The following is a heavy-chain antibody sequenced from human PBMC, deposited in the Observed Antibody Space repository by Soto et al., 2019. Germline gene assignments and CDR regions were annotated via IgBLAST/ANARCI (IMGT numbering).Heavy chain of an antibody. V-gene: IGHV3-23*01. Sequence: VRLRSAVSGFLFITYAKSGVRQAPGKWLEWVSAISGSGGSTYYADSVKGRFTSSRDNSKNTLYLQMNSLRAGDTAVYYCAKAGLNIVLMVSLDYWGQGTLPTDS. J-gene: IGHJ4*02. CDR2: ISGSGGST. CDR3: AKAGLNIVLMVSLDY. D-gene: IGHD2-8*01. CDR1: GFLFITYA.